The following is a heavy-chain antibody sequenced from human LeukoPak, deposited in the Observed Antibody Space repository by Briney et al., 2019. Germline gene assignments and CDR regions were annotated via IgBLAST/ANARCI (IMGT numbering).Heavy chain of an antibody. CDR2: VREDGRKT. CDR3: AKTRRSGTGYGDFDR. Sequence: GGSLRLSCAASGFTFDDYAMHWVRHVPGKGLEWVSLVREDGRKTYYADSVKGRFAISRDNNKKSLYLQMNSLTTDDTAIYYCAKTRRSGTGYGDFDRWGQGTLVTVSS. D-gene: IGHD1-26*01. CDR1: GFTFDDYA. V-gene: IGHV3-43*02. J-gene: IGHJ4*02.